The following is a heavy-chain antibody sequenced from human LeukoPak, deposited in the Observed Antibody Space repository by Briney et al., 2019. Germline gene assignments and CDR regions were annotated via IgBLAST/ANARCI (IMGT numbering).Heavy chain of an antibody. CDR2: IYYSEST. J-gene: IGHJ4*02. V-gene: IGHV4-39*01. Sequence: PSETLSLTCTVSGGSISSSSYYWGWIRQPPGKGLEWIGSIYYSESTYYNPSLKSRVTISVDTSKNQFSLKLSSVTAADTAVYYCAGTRVVTPRHVTTGARDYWGQGTLVTVSS. CDR1: GGSISSSSYY. CDR3: AGTRVVTPRHVTTGARDY. D-gene: IGHD4-23*01.